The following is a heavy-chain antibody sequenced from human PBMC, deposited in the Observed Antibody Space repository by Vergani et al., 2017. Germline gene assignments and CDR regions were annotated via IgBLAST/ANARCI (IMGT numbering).Heavy chain of an antibody. D-gene: IGHD1-26*01. CDR2: ISYDGSNK. V-gene: IGHV3-30*04. CDR3: ARVRGGSYFRYFDY. J-gene: IGHJ4*02. CDR1: GFTFSSYA. Sequence: VQLLESGGGLVQPGGSLRLSCAASGFTFSSYAMHWVRQAPGKGLEWVAVISYDGSNKYYADSVKGRFTISRDNSKNTLYLQMNSLRAEDTAVYYCARVRGGSYFRYFDYWGQGTLVTVSS.